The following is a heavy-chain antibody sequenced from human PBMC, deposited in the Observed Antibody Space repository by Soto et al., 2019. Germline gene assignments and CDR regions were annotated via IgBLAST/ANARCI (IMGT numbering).Heavy chain of an antibody. CDR3: ERPRVSTPRVEDPFDS. CDR2: IYPGDSDT. Sequence: PGECLKISCHGSGYSFTAYWLAWVRQMPGKGLEYMGIIYPGDSDTRYSPSFQGQVTISADKAISTAYLQWTSLKASDTAIYYCERPRVSTPRVEDPFDSWRQGTMVT. V-gene: IGHV5-51*01. J-gene: IGHJ3*02. D-gene: IGHD5-12*01. CDR1: GYSFTAYW.